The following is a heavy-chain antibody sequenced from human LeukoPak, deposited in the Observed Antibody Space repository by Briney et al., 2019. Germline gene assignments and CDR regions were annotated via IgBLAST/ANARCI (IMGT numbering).Heavy chain of an antibody. CDR2: INWNGGST. J-gene: IGHJ4*02. D-gene: IGHD2-21*01. V-gene: IGHV3-20*04. Sequence: PGGSLRLSCAASGFTFDDYGMSWVRQAPGKGLEWVCGINWNGGSTGYADSVKGRFTISRDNAKNSLYLQINSLRAEDTALYYCAXDPIPKIEYYFDYWGQGTLVTVSS. CDR3: AXDPIPKIEYYFDY. CDR1: GFTFDDYG.